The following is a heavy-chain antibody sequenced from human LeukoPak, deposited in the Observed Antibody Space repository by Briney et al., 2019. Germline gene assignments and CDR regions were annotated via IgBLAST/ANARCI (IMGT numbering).Heavy chain of an antibody. CDR1: GGSISSYY. D-gene: IGHD3-22*01. V-gene: IGHV4-59*01. CDR2: IYYSGST. CDR3: ARARPYYYDSSGYGYFDY. Sequence: SETLSLTCTVSGGSISSYYWSWIRQPPGKGLEWIGYIYYSGSTNYNPSLKSRVTISVDTSKNQFSLKLSSVTAADTAVYYCARARPYYYDSSGYGYFDYWGQGTLVTVSS. J-gene: IGHJ4*02.